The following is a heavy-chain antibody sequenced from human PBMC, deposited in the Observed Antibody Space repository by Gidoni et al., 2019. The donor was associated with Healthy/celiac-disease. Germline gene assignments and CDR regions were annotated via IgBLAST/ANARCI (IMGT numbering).Heavy chain of an antibody. CDR3: ARSRQYYYYYGMDV. CDR1: GGSFSGYY. CDR2: INHSGST. V-gene: IGHV4-34*01. Sequence: QVQLQQWGAGLLKPSGTMSLTCAVYGGSFSGYYWSLIRQPPGTGLEWIGEINHSGSTNYNPSLKSRVTISVDTSKNQFSLKLSSVTAADTAVYYCARSRQYYYYYGMDVWGQGTTVTVSS. J-gene: IGHJ6*02.